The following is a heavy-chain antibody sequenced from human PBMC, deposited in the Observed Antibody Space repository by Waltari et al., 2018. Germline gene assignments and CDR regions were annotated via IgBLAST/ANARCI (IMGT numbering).Heavy chain of an antibody. J-gene: IGHJ4*01. Sequence: EVQLVESGGGLVQPGGSLRLSCAASGFIFNNYWMHWVRQAPGEGLVWVSRINGDGSSTNYADSVKGRFTISRDNAKNTLYLQMNTLSAGDTAIYYCARLNYFGSGREDYWGQGTLVTVSS. V-gene: IGHV3-74*01. CDR3: ARLNYFGSGREDY. CDR1: GFIFNNYW. CDR2: INGDGSST. D-gene: IGHD3-10*01.